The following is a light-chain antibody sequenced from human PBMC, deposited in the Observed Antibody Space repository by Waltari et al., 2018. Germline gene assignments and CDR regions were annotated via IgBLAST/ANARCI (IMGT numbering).Light chain of an antibody. CDR1: QGINNY. CDR2: YAS. J-gene: IGKJ4*01. Sequence: DIQMTQSPSSLSASVGDRVTITCRASQGINNYLSWYQQKQGKAPKRMIYYASSLESGVPSRFSGRGAGTDYTLTISSLQPEDIATYYCQQYDNFPLTFGGGTKVEI. V-gene: IGKV1-33*01. CDR3: QQYDNFPLT.